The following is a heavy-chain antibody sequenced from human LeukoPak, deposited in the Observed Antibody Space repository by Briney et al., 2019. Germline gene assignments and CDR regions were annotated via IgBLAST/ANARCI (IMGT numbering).Heavy chain of an antibody. V-gene: IGHV4-39*01. CDR1: GGSISSSSYY. D-gene: IGHD3-16*01. CDR3: ASQHRLDY. Sequence: SETLCLTCTASGGSISSSSYYWGWIRQPPGKGLEWIGSIYYSGSTYYNPSLKSRVTISVDTSKNQFSLKLSSVTAADTAVYYCASQHRLDYWGQGTLVTVSS. CDR2: IYYSGST. J-gene: IGHJ4*02.